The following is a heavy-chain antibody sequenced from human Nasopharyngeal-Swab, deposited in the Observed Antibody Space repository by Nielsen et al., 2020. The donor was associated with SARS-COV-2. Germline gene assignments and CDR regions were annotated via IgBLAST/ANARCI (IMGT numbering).Heavy chain of an antibody. J-gene: IGHJ4*02. CDR2: INPNSGGI. Sequence: ASVKVSCKASGYTFTSYAMNWVRQAPGQGLEWMGRINPNSGGINYAQKLKGRVTMTRDTSLNTGYMELSGLRSDDTAVYFCSRIPRVGGYSYGYDYWGQGTLVTVAS. V-gene: IGHV1-2*06. D-gene: IGHD5-18*01. CDR3: SRIPRVGGYSYGYDY. CDR1: GYTFTSYA.